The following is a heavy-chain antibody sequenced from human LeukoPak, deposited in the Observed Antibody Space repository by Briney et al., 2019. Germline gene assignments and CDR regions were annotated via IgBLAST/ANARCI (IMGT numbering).Heavy chain of an antibody. J-gene: IGHJ4*02. CDR3: ARRVHSGWYWVY. CDR2: FSYGGNT. D-gene: IGHD6-19*01. V-gene: IGHV4-39*01. CDR1: GDSISSSTYY. Sequence: PSETLSLTCTVSGDSISSSTYYWAWIRQPPGKGLEWIGSFSYGGNTYYKSSLKSRLTISVDTSKNQFSLKLSSVTAADTSVYYCARRVHSGWYWVYWGQGTLVTVSS.